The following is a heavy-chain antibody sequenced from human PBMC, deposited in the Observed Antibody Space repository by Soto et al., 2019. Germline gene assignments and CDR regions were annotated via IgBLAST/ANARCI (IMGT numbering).Heavy chain of an antibody. Sequence: EVQLLESGGGLVQPGGSLRLSCAASGFTFSSYAMSWVRQAPGKGLEWVSAISGSGGSTYYADSVKGRFTISRDNSKNTLYLQMNSLRAEDTAVYYCAKDRLERRFQLRNDWFDPWGQGTLVTVSS. D-gene: IGHD1-1*01. J-gene: IGHJ5*02. CDR1: GFTFSSYA. CDR2: ISGSGGST. V-gene: IGHV3-23*01. CDR3: AKDRLERRFQLRNDWFDP.